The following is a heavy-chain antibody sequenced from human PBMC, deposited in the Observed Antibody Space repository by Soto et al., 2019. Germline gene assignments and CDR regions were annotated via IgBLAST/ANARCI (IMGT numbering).Heavy chain of an antibody. CDR3: AVSRDGYSMDV. J-gene: IGHJ6*02. Sequence: SETLSLTCTVSGGSISSSSYYWGWIRQPPGKGLEWIGSIYYSGSTYYNPSLKSRVTISVDTSKDQFSLKLSSVTAADTVVYYCAVSRDGYSMDVWGQGTTVTVSS. V-gene: IGHV4-39*07. CDR2: IYYSGST. D-gene: IGHD2-2*01. CDR1: GGSISSSSYY.